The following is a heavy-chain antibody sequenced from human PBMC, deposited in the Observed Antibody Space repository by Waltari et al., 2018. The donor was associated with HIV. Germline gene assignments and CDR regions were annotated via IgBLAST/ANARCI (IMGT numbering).Heavy chain of an antibody. Sequence: QVQLVQSGAEVKRPGAPVKVSCKALGFTFNTHAKPRMRPAPGEGREWPVVIDAGTGNIRDSPTCQYRITITRDTAATTGYIEVTNLRLEDSAVYFCARDVVHYDVASGYPGYFRNWGQGTLVTVSS. D-gene: IGHD3-3*01. V-gene: IGHV1-3*01. CDR1: GFTFNTHA. CDR2: IDAGTGNI. CDR3: ARDVVHYDVASGYPGYFRN. J-gene: IGHJ1*01.